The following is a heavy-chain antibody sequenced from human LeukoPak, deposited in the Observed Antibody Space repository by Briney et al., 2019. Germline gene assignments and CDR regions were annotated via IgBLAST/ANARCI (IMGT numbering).Heavy chain of an antibody. CDR3: ASPSVGAITGIDY. CDR2: IYYSGST. V-gene: IGHV4-39*01. Sequence: SETLSLTCTVSGGSITSSSYYWGWIRQPPGKGLEWIGSIYYSGSTYYNLSLKSRVTISVDTSKKQFSLKLTSVTAADTAVYYCASPSVGAITGIDYWGQGILVTVSS. CDR1: GGSITSSSYY. J-gene: IGHJ4*02. D-gene: IGHD1-26*01.